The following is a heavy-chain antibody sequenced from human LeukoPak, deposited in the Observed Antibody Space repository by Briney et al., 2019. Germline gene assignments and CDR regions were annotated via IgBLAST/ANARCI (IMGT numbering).Heavy chain of an antibody. CDR3: ARQPTRRYQLLYYY. V-gene: IGHV4-4*09. D-gene: IGHD2-2*02. J-gene: IGHJ4*02. CDR2: IYTSGST. Sequence: SETLSLTCTVSGGSISSYYWSWIRQPPGKGLEWIGYIYTSGSTNYNPSLKSRVTISVDTSKNQFSLKLSSVTAADTAVYYCARQPTRRYQLLYYYLGQGTLVTVSS. CDR1: GGSISSYY.